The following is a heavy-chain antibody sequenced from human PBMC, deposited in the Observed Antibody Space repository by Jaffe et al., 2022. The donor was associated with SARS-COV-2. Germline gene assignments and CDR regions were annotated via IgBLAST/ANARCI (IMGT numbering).Heavy chain of an antibody. CDR3: AKEGPAPYYYDSPEAFDI. D-gene: IGHD3-22*01. CDR2: ISGSGGST. CDR1: GFTFSSYA. Sequence: EVQLLESGGGLVQPGGSLRLSCAASGFTFSSYAMSWVRQAPGKGLEWVSAISGSGGSTYYADSVKGRFTISRDNSKNTLYLQMNSLRAEDTAVYYCAKEGPAPYYYDSPEAFDIWGQGTMVTVSS. J-gene: IGHJ3*02. V-gene: IGHV3-23*01.